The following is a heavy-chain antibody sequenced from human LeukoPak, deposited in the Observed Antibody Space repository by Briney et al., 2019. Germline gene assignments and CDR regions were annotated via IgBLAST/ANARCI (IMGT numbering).Heavy chain of an antibody. CDR1: GFSLTSYS. J-gene: IGHJ4*02. CDR2: LSAAGRTI. V-gene: IGHV3-48*01. CDR3: ARGGYTYGLDS. Sequence: GGSLRLSCAASGFSLTSYSMNWVRQAPGKGLEWLSYLSAAGRTIYYADSVQGRFSISRDTAKNTVSLQMGSLRADDTAVYYCARGGYTYGLDSWGQGVLVVVSS. D-gene: IGHD5-18*01.